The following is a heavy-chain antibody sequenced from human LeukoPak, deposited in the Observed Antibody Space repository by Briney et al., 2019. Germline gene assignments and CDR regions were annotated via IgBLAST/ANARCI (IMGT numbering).Heavy chain of an antibody. Sequence: PGGSLRLSCAASGFTFSDYYMSWIRQAPGKGLEWVSSISSSSSYIYYADSVKGRFTISRDNAKNSLYLQMNSLRAEDTAVYYCAREPGIAAGFDYWGQGTLVTVSS. V-gene: IGHV3-11*06. J-gene: IGHJ4*02. CDR2: ISSSSSYI. CDR1: GFTFSDYY. CDR3: AREPGIAAGFDY. D-gene: IGHD6-13*01.